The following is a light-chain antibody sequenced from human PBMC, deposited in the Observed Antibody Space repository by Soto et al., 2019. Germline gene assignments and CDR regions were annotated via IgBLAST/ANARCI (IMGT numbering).Light chain of an antibody. Sequence: IVFTQSPGTLSLYTGERANLSCRASQSVSSSYLAWYQQKPGQAPRLLIFDASTRATGIPGRFSGSGSGTDFTLTISSLEPEDFAVYYCQQRSNWQVTFGQGTRLEIK. CDR3: QQRSNWQVT. J-gene: IGKJ5*01. CDR1: QSVSSSY. V-gene: IGKV3D-20*02. CDR2: DAS.